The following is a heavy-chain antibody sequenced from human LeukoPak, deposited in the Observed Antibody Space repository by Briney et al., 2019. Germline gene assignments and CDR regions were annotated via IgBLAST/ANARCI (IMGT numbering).Heavy chain of an antibody. V-gene: IGHV4-4*07. D-gene: IGHD2-2*01. CDR3: ARERSYLNWYFDL. CDR2: IYTSGST. CDR1: GGSISSYY. Sequence: PSETLSLTCTVSGGSISSYYWSWIRQPAGKGLEWIGRIYTSGSTTYNPSLKSRVIMSVDTSKNQFSLKLNSLTAADTAVHYCARERSYLNWYFDLWGRGTLVSVSS. J-gene: IGHJ2*01.